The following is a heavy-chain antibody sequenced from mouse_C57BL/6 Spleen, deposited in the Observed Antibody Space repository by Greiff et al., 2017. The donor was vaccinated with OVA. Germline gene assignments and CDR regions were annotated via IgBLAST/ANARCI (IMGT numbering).Heavy chain of an antibody. J-gene: IGHJ4*01. D-gene: IGHD5-1*01. CDR3: TRKDLRGSMDY. Sequence: VKLQQSGAELVRPGASVTLSCKASGYTFTDYEMHWVKQTPVHGLEWIGAIDPETGGTAYNQKFKGKAILTADKSSSTAYMELRSLTSEDSAVYYCTRKDLRGSMDYWGQGTSVTVSS. V-gene: IGHV1-15*01. CDR1: GYTFTDYE. CDR2: IDPETGGT.